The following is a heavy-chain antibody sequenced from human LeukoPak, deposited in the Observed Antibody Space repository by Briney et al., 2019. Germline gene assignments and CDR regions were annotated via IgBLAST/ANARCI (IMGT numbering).Heavy chain of an antibody. J-gene: IGHJ4*02. V-gene: IGHV4-30-2*01. D-gene: IGHD1-26*01. CDR1: GGSISSGGYY. Sequence: SQTLSLTCTVSGGSISSGGYYWSWLRQPPGKGLEWIGYIYHSGSTYYNPSLKSRVTISVDRSKNQFSLKLSSVTAADTAVYYCARTPKGELLHPFDYWGQGTLVTVSS. CDR2: IYHSGST. CDR3: ARTPKGELLHPFDY.